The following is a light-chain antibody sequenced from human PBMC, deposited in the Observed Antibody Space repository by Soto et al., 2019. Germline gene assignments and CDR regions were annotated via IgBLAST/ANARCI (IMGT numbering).Light chain of an antibody. CDR1: SSDVGGYNY. V-gene: IGLV2-14*01. J-gene: IGLJ1*01. CDR3: TSYTSSYTHV. Sequence: QSVLTQPASVSGSPGQSITISCTGTSSDVGGYNYVSWLQQHPGKVPKLMIYDVSSRPSGVSNRFSGSKSGNTASLTISGLQAEDEADYYCTSYTSSYTHVFGSGTKVTVL. CDR2: DVS.